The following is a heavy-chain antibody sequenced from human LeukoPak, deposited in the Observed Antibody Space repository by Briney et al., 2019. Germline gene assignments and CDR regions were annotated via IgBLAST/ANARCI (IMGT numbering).Heavy chain of an antibody. D-gene: IGHD2-15*01. V-gene: IGHV3-30*02. CDR2: IRVDESNR. CDR3: AKQLVEGHYYYYMDV. Sequence: PGGSLRLSCAASGLIVRNYGIHGVRQAPGKGLEWVAFIRVDESNRSYADSVKGRFTISRDNFNNTLSLQMNSLRVEFTSVYYCAKQLVEGHYYYYMDVWGKGTSVTVSS. CDR1: GLIVRNYG. J-gene: IGHJ6*03.